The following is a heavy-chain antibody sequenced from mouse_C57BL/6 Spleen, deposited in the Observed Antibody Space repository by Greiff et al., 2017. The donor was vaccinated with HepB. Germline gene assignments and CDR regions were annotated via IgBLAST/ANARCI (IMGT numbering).Heavy chain of an antibody. J-gene: IGHJ2*01. V-gene: IGHV5-4*01. D-gene: IGHD1-1*01. Sequence: EVKLMESGGGLVKPGGSLKLSCAASGFTFSSYAMSWVRQTPEKRLEWVATISDGGSYTYYPDNVKGRFTISRDNAKNNLYLQMSHLKSEDTAMYYCARDGYYYGSPYFDYWGQGTTLTVSS. CDR2: ISDGGSYT. CDR1: GFTFSSYA. CDR3: ARDGYYYGSPYFDY.